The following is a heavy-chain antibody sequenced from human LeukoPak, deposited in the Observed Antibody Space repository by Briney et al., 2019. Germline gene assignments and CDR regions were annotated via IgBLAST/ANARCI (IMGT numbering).Heavy chain of an antibody. J-gene: IGHJ3*02. CDR2: IYTSGST. CDR3: ARVGYDILTGYYTDDAFDI. V-gene: IGHV4-4*09. D-gene: IGHD3-9*01. Sequence: SETLSLTCTVSGGSISSYYWSWIRQPPGKGLEWIGYIYTSGSTNYNPSLKSRVTISVDTSKNQFSLKLSSVTAADTAVYYCARVGYDILTGYYTDDAFDIWGQGTMVTVSS. CDR1: GGSISSYY.